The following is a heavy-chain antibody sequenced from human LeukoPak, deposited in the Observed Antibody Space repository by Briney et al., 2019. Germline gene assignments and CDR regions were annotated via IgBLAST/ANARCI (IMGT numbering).Heavy chain of an antibody. CDR2: MHTGGTT. D-gene: IGHD3-3*01. CDR1: GGYFSGCY. CDR3: ARDTHYDFWGGYLNCFDP. V-gene: IGHV4-4*07. Sequence: SGTLSLTCTVSGGYFSGCYWSWIRQPAGKGLEWIGRMHTGGTTNYNPSLQSRVIMSVDVSKSQLYLNLTSVTAADTAVYYCARDTHYDFWGGYLNCFDPWGQGAQVTVSS. J-gene: IGHJ5*02.